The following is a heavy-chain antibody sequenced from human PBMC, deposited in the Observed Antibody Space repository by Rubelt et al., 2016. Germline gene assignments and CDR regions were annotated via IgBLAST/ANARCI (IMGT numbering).Heavy chain of an antibody. D-gene: IGHD6-13*01. J-gene: IGHJ4*02. CDR3: ASDGIAAAGTGN. V-gene: IGHV4-34*10. CDR1: GGSFSGYY. Sequence: QVQLQESGPGLVKPSGTLSLTCAVYGGSFSGYYWSWIRQPPGTGLEWIGEINHSGSTNYNPSLKGRVTISVDTSKNQFSLKLSSVTAADTAVYYCASDGIAAAGTGNWGQGTLVTVSS. CDR2: INHSGST.